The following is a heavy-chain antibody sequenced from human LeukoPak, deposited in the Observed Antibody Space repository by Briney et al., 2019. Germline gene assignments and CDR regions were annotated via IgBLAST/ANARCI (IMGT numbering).Heavy chain of an antibody. J-gene: IGHJ5*02. CDR3: ASPGIAAAGNWFDP. V-gene: IGHV4-39*01. D-gene: IGHD6-13*01. CDR1: GGSISSSSCY. CDR2: IYYSGST. Sequence: SETLSLTCTVSGGSISSSSCYWGWIRQPPGKGLEWIGSIYYSGSTYYNPSLKSRVTISVDTSKNQFSLKLSSVTAADTAVYYCASPGIAAAGNWFDPWGQGTLVTVSS.